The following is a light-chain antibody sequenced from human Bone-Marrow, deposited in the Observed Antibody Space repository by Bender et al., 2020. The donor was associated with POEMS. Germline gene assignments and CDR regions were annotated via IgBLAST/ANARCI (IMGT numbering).Light chain of an antibody. J-gene: IGLJ2*01. Sequence: SYELTQAPSESVSPGQTARITCSGDALPKKYAHWYQQKSGQAPVLVIYEDVKRPSDIPERFSGSSSGTVATLTITGAQVDDEADYYCFSTDNSGNYRVFGGGTKLTVL. CDR1: ALPKKY. CDR3: FSTDNSGNYRV. V-gene: IGLV3-10*01. CDR2: EDV.